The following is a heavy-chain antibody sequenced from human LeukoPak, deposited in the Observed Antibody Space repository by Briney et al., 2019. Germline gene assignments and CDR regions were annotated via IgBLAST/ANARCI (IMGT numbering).Heavy chain of an antibody. CDR2: ISSSSSYI. Sequence: GGSLRLSCAASGFTFSSYSMNWVRQAPGKGLEWVSSISSSSSYIYYADSVKGRFTISRDNAKNSLYLQMNSLRAEDTAVYYCARDWDYYDSSGYYVYWGQGTLVTVSS. J-gene: IGHJ4*02. D-gene: IGHD3-22*01. CDR3: ARDWDYYDSSGYYVY. V-gene: IGHV3-21*01. CDR1: GFTFSSYS.